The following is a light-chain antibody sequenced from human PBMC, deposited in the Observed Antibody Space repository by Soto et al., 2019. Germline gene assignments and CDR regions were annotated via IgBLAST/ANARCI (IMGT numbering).Light chain of an antibody. CDR2: DAS. V-gene: IGKV1-5*01. CDR1: QGIVRW. J-gene: IGKJ1*01. CDR3: QHYYGFSRT. Sequence: DIPMSQSPSTLSASVGDRVTIPCRASQGIVRWLAWYQQKPGKAPKLLIYDASTLESGVPSRFSGSGAGTEFTLTISSLQPDDFATYYCQHYYGFSRTFGQGTKVDIK.